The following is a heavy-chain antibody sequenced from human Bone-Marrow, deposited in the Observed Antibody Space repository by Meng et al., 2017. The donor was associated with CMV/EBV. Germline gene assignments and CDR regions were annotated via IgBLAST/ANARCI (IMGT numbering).Heavy chain of an antibody. V-gene: IGHV1-46*01. J-gene: IGHJ5*02. CDR1: GYTFTSYY. Sequence: ASVKVSCKASGYTFTSYYMHWVRQAPGQGLEWMGIINPSGGSTSYAQKLQGRVTMTRDTSTSTVYMELSSLRSEDTAVYYCARDCRDQLPQSDNWFDPWGQGTLVTVSS. CDR2: INPSGGST. D-gene: IGHD2-2*01. CDR3: ARDCRDQLPQSDNWFDP.